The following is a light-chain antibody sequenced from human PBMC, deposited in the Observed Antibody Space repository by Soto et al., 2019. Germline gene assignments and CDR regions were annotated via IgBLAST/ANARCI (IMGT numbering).Light chain of an antibody. Sequence: QSVLTQPASVSGSPGQSITISCTGTSSDVGSYNLVSWYQQLPGKAPKLIIYEVSKRPSGVSNRFSGSKSGNTASLTISGLQAEDEADYYCCSWAGSNTFYFFGTGTRSPS. J-gene: IGLJ1*01. V-gene: IGLV2-23*02. CDR2: EVS. CDR3: CSWAGSNTFYF. CDR1: SSDVGSYNL.